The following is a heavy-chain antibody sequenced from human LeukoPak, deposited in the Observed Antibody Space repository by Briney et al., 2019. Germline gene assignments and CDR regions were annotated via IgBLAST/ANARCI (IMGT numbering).Heavy chain of an antibody. CDR1: GGSISSYY. Sequence: PSETLSLTCTVSGGSISSYYWSWIRQPPGKGLEWIGYIYYNGSTNYNPSLKSRVTISVDTSKNQFSLKLSSVTAADTAVYYCARDTEFSLWGQGTLVTVSS. D-gene: IGHD3-10*01. V-gene: IGHV4-59*01. J-gene: IGHJ4*02. CDR2: IYYNGST. CDR3: ARDTEFSL.